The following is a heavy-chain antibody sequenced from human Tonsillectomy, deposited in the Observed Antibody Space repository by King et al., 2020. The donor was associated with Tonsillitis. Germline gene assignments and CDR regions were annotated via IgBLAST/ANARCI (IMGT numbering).Heavy chain of an antibody. J-gene: IGHJ6*02. CDR1: GFTFDDYA. CDR3: AKDMGSGYVYNYGMDV. CDR2: ISWNSGRV. D-gene: IGHD5-12*01. V-gene: IGHV3-9*01. Sequence: VQLVESGGGLEQPGRSLRLSCAVSGFTFDDYAMHWVRQAPGKGLEWVSGISWNSGRVGYADSVRGRFTISRDNAKNSLYLQMNSLRAEDTALYYCAKDMGSGYVYNYGMDVWGQGTTVTVSS.